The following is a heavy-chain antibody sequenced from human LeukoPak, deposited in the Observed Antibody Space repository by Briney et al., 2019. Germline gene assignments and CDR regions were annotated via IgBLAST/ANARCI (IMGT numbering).Heavy chain of an antibody. V-gene: IGHV3-21*06. CDR3: GTWTTVASYFDY. CDR1: RFTFSSYN. J-gene: IGHJ4*02. Sequence: PGGSLRLSCAASRFTFSSYNMNWVRQAPGKGLEWVSSISSSSTYIYYADSVKGRFTISRDNAKNSLYLQMNSLRAEVTAVYYCGTWTTVASYFDYWGQGTLVTVSS. D-gene: IGHD4-17*01. CDR2: ISSSSTYI.